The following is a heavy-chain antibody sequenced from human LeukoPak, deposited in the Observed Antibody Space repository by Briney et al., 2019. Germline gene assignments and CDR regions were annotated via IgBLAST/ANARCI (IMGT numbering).Heavy chain of an antibody. CDR3: ASPGEVVTATPDAFDI. CDR1: GYTFTGYY. D-gene: IGHD2-21*02. J-gene: IGHJ3*02. Sequence: GASVKVSCKASGYTFTGYYMHWVRQAPGQGLEWMGRINPNSGGTNYAQKFQGRVTMTRDTSISTAYMELSRLRSDDTAVYYCASPGEVVTATPDAFDIWGQGTMVTVSS. V-gene: IGHV1-2*06. CDR2: INPNSGGT.